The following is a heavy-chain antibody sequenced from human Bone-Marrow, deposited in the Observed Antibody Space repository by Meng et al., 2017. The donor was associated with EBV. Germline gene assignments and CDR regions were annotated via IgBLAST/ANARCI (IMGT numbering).Heavy chain of an antibody. V-gene: IGHV1-18*01. J-gene: IGHJ4*02. Sequence: QIQLVQSVGEVQKPGASVRVSCKTSGYTFSSFTLNWVRQVPGQGFEWVGWIHGYSANTHYAQKFHGRVNMSTDTSTDTSYMELKNLRPDDTAIYYCVRFSNYVLDHWGQGTLVTVSS. D-gene: IGHD3-10*01. CDR2: IHGYSANT. CDR1: GYTFSSFT. CDR3: VRFSNYVLDH.